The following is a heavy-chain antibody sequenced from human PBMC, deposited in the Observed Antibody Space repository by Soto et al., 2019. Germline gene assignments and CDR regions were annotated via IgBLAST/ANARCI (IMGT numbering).Heavy chain of an antibody. CDR2: INHSGST. D-gene: IGHD4-17*01. V-gene: IGHV4-34*01. Sequence: SETLSLTCAVYGGSFSGYYWSWIRQPPGKGLEWIGEINHSGSTNYNPSLKSRVTISVDTSKNQFSLKLSSVTAADTAVYYCARSYRVTTDRNWFDPWGQGTLVTVSS. J-gene: IGHJ5*02. CDR1: GGSFSGYY. CDR3: ARSYRVTTDRNWFDP.